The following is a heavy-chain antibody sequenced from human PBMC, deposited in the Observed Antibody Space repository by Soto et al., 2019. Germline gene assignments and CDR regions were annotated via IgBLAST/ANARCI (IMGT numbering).Heavy chain of an antibody. CDR1: GGSVSSGSNY. D-gene: IGHD3-9*01. CDR2: IYYSGST. V-gene: IGHV4-61*01. Sequence: SETLSLTCTVSGGSVSSGSNYWGWIRQPPGKGLEWIGYIYYSGSTNYNPSLKSRVTISVDTSKNQFSLKLSSVTAADTAVYYCARVQTNYDILTGYYDRYYFDYWGQGTLVTVSS. J-gene: IGHJ4*02. CDR3: ARVQTNYDILTGYYDRYYFDY.